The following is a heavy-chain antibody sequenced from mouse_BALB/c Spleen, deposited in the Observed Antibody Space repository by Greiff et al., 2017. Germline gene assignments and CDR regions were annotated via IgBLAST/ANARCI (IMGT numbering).Heavy chain of an antibody. CDR3: AIYYDYDEAWFAY. D-gene: IGHD2-4*01. CDR1: GFNIKDTY. V-gene: IGHV14-3*02. Sequence: VQLKQSGAELVKPGASVKLSCTASGFNIKDTYMHWVKQRPEQGLEWIGRIDPANGNTKYDPKFQGKATITADTSSNTAYLQLSSLTSEDTAVYYCAIYYDYDEAWFAYWGQGTLVTVSA. J-gene: IGHJ3*01. CDR2: IDPANGNT.